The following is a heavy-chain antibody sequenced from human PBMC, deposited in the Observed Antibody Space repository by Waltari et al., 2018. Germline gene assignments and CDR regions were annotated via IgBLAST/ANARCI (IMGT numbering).Heavy chain of an antibody. J-gene: IGHJ4*02. CDR2: INPSGGSA. Sequence: QVQLVQSGAEVTKPGASVNLSCKTSGYTSANFHLHWVRQAPGHGLEWMGKINPSGGSAGYPQKFQGRITMTREMSTGTVYMELSSLTYEDTAVYFCARVAPGPYYFDSWGQGTLVTVSS. CDR3: ARVAPGPYYFDS. CDR1: GYTSANFH. V-gene: IGHV1-46*01.